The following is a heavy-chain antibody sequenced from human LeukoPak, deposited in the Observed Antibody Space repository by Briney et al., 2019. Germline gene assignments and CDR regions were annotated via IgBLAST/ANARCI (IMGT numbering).Heavy chain of an antibody. V-gene: IGHV3-7*01. Sequence: GGSLRLSCAASGFIFTDYFMSWVRQAPGKGLEWVASIKHDGSEKYYVDSVRGRFTISRDNTKNLLYLQMSSLRAEDTAVYYCATDRGWRTSGYYLYYFEYWGQGTLVTFSS. CDR3: ATDRGWRTSGYYLYYFEY. CDR2: IKHDGSEK. J-gene: IGHJ4*02. D-gene: IGHD3-3*01. CDR1: GFIFTDYF.